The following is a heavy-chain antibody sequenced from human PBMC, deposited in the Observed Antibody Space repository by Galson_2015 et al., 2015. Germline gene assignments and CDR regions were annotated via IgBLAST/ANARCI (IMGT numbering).Heavy chain of an antibody. V-gene: IGHV3-48*03. J-gene: IGHJ6*02. Sequence: SLRLSCAASGFTFSSSEMNWVRQAPGKGLEWVSYISSSGSTIYYADSVKGRFTISRDNAKNSLYLQMNSLRAEDTAVYYCARDGEGYVSGSYSNEDYYYGMDVWGQGTTVTVSS. CDR3: ARDGEGYVSGSYSNEDYYYGMDV. CDR1: GFTFSSSE. CDR2: ISSSGSTI. D-gene: IGHD3-10*01.